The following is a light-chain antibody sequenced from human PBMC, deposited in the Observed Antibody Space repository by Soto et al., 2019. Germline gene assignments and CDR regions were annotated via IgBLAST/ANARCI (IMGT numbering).Light chain of an antibody. CDR3: MQALQTPYT. CDR2: LGS. J-gene: IGKJ2*01. Sequence: DIVMTQSPLSLPVTPGEPASISCRSSQSLLHSNGYNYLVWYLQKPGQSPQLLIYLGSNRASGVPDRFSGSGSAPDFTLKISRVEAEDVGVYYCMQALQTPYTFGQGTKLDIK. CDR1: QSLLHSNGYNY. V-gene: IGKV2-28*01.